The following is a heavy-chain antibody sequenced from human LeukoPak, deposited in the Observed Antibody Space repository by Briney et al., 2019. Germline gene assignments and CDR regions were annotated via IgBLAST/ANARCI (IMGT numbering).Heavy chain of an antibody. CDR3: ARTEDYYCNYMDV. CDR2: ISQRGNT. CDR1: GGSINSLVYY. Sequence: SETLSLTCTVSGGSINSLVYYWGWVRQSPGVGLEWIGIISQRGNTYLRPSLKSRLTMSVDTSKNHFSLSLTSVTAAGTAVYFCARTEDYYCNYMDVWGKGTTVTVSS. V-gene: IGHV4-39*07. J-gene: IGHJ6*03.